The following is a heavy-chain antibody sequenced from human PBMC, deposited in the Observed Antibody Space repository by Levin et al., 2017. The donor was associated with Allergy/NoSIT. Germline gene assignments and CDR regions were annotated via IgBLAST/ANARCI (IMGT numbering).Heavy chain of an antibody. Sequence: SGESLKISCAASGFTFSSYSMHWVRQVPGKGLEWVAVISYDGNQQYYGSSVKGRFTISRDNSKNTLYLQMNSVRGEDTAVYYCARGNRVTIFGVAISPHKTGMDVWGQGTTVTVSS. D-gene: IGHD3-3*01. V-gene: IGHV3-30-3*01. CDR3: ARGNRVTIFGVAISPHKTGMDV. CDR1: GFTFSSYS. CDR2: ISYDGNQQ. J-gene: IGHJ6*02.